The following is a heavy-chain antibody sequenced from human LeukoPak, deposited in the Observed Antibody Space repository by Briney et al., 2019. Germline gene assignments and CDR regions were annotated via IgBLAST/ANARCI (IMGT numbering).Heavy chain of an antibody. Sequence: GASVKVSCKASGYTFTSYDINWVRQATGQGLEWTGWMNPNSGNTGYAQKFQGRSNITRNHFISTAYMELSSLRSEDTSVYYCARGRDYFDYWGQGTLVTVSS. J-gene: IGHJ4*02. CDR2: MNPNSGNT. CDR3: ARGRDYFDY. V-gene: IGHV1-8*01. CDR1: GYTFTSYD.